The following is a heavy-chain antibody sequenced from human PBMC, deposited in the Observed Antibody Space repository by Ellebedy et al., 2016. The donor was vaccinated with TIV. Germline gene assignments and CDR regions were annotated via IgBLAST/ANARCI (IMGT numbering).Heavy chain of an antibody. Sequence: GESLKISCQTSGYNFATDWNGLVSHMRGKGLEWMGLMYLPDADARYAQSFQDQVSISVDKSTGTTYLQWRRLKASDTALYYCATLLDDFGAFWGQGTPVTVSS. CDR2: MYLPDADA. CDR3: ATLLDDFGAF. V-gene: IGHV5-51*01. CDR1: GYNFATDW. J-gene: IGHJ4*02. D-gene: IGHD3-10*01.